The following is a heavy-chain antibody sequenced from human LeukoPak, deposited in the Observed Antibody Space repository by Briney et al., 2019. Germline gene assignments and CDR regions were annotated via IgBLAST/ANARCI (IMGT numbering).Heavy chain of an antibody. CDR1: GYTFTSYG. CDR2: ISAYNGNT. V-gene: IGHV1-18*01. Sequence: ASVKVSCKASGYTFTSYGISWVRQAPGQGLEWMGWISAYNGNTNYAQKLQGRVTMTTDTSTSTAYMELRSLRSDDTAVYYCARVGLWRSSSSWWKREVLDNWFDPWGQGTLVTVSS. D-gene: IGHD6-6*01. J-gene: IGHJ5*02. CDR3: ARVGLWRSSSSWWKREVLDNWFDP.